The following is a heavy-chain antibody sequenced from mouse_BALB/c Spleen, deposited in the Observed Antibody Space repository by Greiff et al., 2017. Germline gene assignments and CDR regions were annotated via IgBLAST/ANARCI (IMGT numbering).Heavy chain of an antibody. J-gene: IGHJ4*01. CDR1: GYTFTDYN. CDR2: IYPYNGGT. D-gene: IGHD1-1*01. V-gene: IGHV1S29*02. CDR3: ARPSYYGSSRYAMDY. Sequence: VQLKQSGSELVKPGASVKISCKASGYTFTDYNMHWVKQSHGKSLEWIGYIYPYNGGTGYNQKFKSKATLTVDNSSSTAYMELRSLTSEDSAVYYCARPSYYGSSRYAMDYWGQGTSVTVSS.